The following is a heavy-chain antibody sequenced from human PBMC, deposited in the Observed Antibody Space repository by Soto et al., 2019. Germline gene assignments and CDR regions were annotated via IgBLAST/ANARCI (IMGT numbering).Heavy chain of an antibody. CDR2: FDPEDGEA. Sequence: ASVKVSCKVSGDTLTELSIHWVRQAPGKGLEYMGGFDPEDGEAMYAQNFQGRVTVTEDTSTDTSYMELCSLTSEDTAVYYCAIAYSATYYGYLDPWGQGTLVTVSS. CDR3: AIAYSATYYGYLDP. CDR1: GDTLTELS. V-gene: IGHV1-24*01. D-gene: IGHD1-26*01. J-gene: IGHJ5*02.